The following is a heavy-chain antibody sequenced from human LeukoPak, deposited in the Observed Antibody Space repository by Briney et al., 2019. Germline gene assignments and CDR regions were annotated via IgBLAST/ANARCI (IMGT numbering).Heavy chain of an antibody. D-gene: IGHD3-16*02. CDR1: GFTYSSYA. CDR3: AKWRGSDILTGQTGVCGNYRYNGYFDY. CDR2: FSCYCGST. V-gene: IGHV3-23*01. J-gene: IGHJ4*02. Sequence: QSGGSLTLSCAVSGFTYSSYAMSWVREAPGEGVEGVSDFSCYCGSTYYADSVKSRLTITRHNSKNTLYLEMTRLRAEDTAVYYCAKWRGSDILTGQTGVCGNYRYNGYFDYWGQGTLVTVSS.